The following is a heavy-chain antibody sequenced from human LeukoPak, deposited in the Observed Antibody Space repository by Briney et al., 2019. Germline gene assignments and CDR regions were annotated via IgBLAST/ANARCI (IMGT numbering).Heavy chain of an antibody. CDR2: IYYSGST. CDR3: ARIRSLDVPSNWFDP. D-gene: IGHD2-2*01. Sequence: PSETLSLTCTVSGGSISSSSYYWGWIRQPPGKGLEWIGSIYYSGSTYYNPSLKSRVTIPVDTSKNQFSLKLSSVTAADTAVYYCARIRSLDVPSNWFDPWGQGTLVTVSS. CDR1: GGSISSSSYY. V-gene: IGHV4-39*01. J-gene: IGHJ5*02.